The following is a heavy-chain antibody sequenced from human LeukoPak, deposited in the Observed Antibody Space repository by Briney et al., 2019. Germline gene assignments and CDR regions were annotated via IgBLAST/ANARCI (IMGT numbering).Heavy chain of an antibody. J-gene: IGHJ3*02. CDR2: IKQDGSDK. CDR3: ARKGEVTAPAKNAFDI. V-gene: IGHV3-7*01. D-gene: IGHD2-21*02. Sequence: GGSLRLSCAASGFTFSTYWMSWVRQAPGKGLEWVANIKQDGSDKYYVDSVKGRFTISRDNAKNSLYLQMNSLRAEDTAVYFCARKGEVTAPAKNAFDIWGQGTMVTVSS. CDR1: GFTFSTYW.